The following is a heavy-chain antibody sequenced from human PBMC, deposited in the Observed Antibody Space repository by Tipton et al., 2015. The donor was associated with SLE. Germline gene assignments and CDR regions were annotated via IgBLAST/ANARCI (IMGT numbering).Heavy chain of an antibody. D-gene: IGHD6-13*01. CDR1: GGSISSYY. J-gene: IGHJ6*03. V-gene: IGHV4-4*08. CDR3: ASTIAAAGSFYYYYYMDV. CDR2: IYTSGST. Sequence: TLSLTCTVSGGSISSYYWSWIRQPPGKGLEWIGYIYTSGSTNYNPPLKSRVTISVDTSKNQFSLKLSSVTAADTAVYYCASTIAAAGSFYYYYYMDVWGKGTTVTVSS.